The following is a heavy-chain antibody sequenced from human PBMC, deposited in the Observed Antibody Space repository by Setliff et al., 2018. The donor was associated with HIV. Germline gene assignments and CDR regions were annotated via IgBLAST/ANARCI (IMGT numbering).Heavy chain of an antibody. Sequence: PSETLSLTCAVYGGSFNNYFWTWIRQPPGEGLEWVGEINHTGGTNYNPSLKSRVTMSVDTSKKQFSLNLTSVTAADTAVYYCARRYSAGLGDFWGQGTLVTVSS. CDR3: ARRYSAGLGDF. V-gene: IGHV4-34*01. J-gene: IGHJ4*02. CDR1: GGSFNNYF. CDR2: INHTGGT. D-gene: IGHD5-12*01.